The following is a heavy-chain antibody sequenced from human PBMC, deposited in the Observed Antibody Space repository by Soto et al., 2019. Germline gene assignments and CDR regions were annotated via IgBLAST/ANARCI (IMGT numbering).Heavy chain of an antibody. V-gene: IGHV1-69*15. Sequence: QVHLVQSGAEVKKPGSSVNVSCKASGGTFSNYAITWVRQAPGQGLELVGRIIPIFGTTNVAQKFQGRVTITADESTTTAYMELGGLRSDDTAVYYCAKDGGADGYFGNWLDPWGQGTLVTVSS. D-gene: IGHD5-12*01. CDR2: IIPIFGTT. CDR1: GGTFSNYA. J-gene: IGHJ5*02. CDR3: AKDGGADGYFGNWLDP.